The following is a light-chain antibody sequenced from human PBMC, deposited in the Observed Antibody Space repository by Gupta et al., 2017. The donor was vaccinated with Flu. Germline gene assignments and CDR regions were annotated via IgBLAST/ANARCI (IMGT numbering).Light chain of an antibody. CDR2: DAS. J-gene: IGKJ3*01. CDR3: QQYDNLPPSG. V-gene: IGKV1-33*01. Sequence: DIHMTQSPSSLSASVGDRVTITCQASQDISNYLNWYKQKPGKAPKLLIYDASNLETGVPSRFRGSGSGTDFTFTMSSRQLEAIATYYCQQYDNLPPSGFGHGTKVDIK. CDR1: QDISNY.